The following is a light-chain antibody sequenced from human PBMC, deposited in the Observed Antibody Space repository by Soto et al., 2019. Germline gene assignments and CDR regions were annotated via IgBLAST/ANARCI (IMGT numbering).Light chain of an antibody. J-gene: IGKJ1*01. CDR2: GAS. V-gene: IGKV3-20*01. Sequence: EIVLTQSPGTLSLSPGEIAKLSCISSHSVSSSYLAWYQQKPGQAPRLLISGASSRAADIPDRFSGSGSGTDFTLTINRLEPEDFAVYYCQQYDSSPRTCGQGTKGDIK. CDR1: HSVSSSY. CDR3: QQYDSSPRT.